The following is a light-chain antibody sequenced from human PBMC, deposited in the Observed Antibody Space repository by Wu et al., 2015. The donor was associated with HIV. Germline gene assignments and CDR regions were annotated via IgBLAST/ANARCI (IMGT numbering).Light chain of an antibody. V-gene: IGKV1-8*01. CDR2: SAS. J-gene: IGKJ4*01. CDR1: QSIKSN. CDR3: QQYDTYPLT. Sequence: AIRMTQSPSSLSASTGDRITLTCRASQSIKSNLAWYQQKPGKAPELLIYSASTLQSGVTSRFSGSGSGTDFTLTISCLQSEDFATYYCQQYDTYPLTFGGGPRWR.